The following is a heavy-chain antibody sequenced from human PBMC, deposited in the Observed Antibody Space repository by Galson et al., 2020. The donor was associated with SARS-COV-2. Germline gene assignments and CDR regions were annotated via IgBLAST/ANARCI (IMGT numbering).Heavy chain of an antibody. V-gene: IGHV3-23*01. D-gene: IGHD6-13*01. Sequence: GESLKISCAASGFTFSSYAMSWVRQAPGKGLEWVSAISGSGGSTYYADSVKGRFTISRDNSKNTLYLQMNSLRAEDTAVYYCAKVPAAAVALKTVYFDYWGQGTLVTVSS. CDR2: ISGSGGST. J-gene: IGHJ4*02. CDR3: AKVPAAAVALKTVYFDY. CDR1: GFTFSSYA.